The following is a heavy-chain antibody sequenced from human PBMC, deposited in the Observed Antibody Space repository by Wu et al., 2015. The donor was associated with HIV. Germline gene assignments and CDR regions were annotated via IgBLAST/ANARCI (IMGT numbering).Heavy chain of an antibody. Sequence: QVQLVQSGAEVKKPGSSVKVSCKASGGTFSRYAISWVRQALGQGLEWMGGIIPIFDTANYGQKFQGRVTITTDESTSTAYMELSSLRSEDTAVYYCARVFSGGEGLTYGAEYSSDWGQGTLVIVSS. V-gene: IGHV1-69*05. CDR2: IIPIFDTA. CDR3: ARVFSGGEGLTYGAEYSSD. D-gene: IGHD4-17*01. CDR1: GGTFSRYA. J-gene: IGHJ4*02.